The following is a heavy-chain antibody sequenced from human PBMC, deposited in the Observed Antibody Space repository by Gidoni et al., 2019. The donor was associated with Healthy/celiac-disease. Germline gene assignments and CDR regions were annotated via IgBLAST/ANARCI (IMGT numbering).Heavy chain of an antibody. J-gene: IGHJ5*02. CDR3: ARGGMVVGDGFDP. CDR1: GYILTSYW. D-gene: IGHD3-10*01. CDR2: LHPGSSDT. V-gene: IGHV5-51*01. Sequence: EVQLVQSGAVVKKPGVSLYISCLGSGYILTSYWIGWVRQMPGKGLEWMGTLHPGSSDTRYGPSFQGQVTISADKSISTAYLQWSSLKASDTARYYCARGGMVVGDGFDPWGQGTLVTVSS.